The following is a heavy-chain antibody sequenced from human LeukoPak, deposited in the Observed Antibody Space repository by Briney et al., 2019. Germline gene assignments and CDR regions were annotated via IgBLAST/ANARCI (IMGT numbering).Heavy chain of an antibody. J-gene: IGHJ4*02. D-gene: IGHD3-22*01. CDR3: AKDPRSGYYFSDVDY. CDR1: GFTFSSYA. CDR2: ISGSGGST. Sequence: GGSLRLSCAASGFTFSSYAMSWVRQAPGKGLEWVSAISGSGGSTYYADSVKGRFTISRDNSKNTLYLQMNSLRAEDTAVYYCAKDPRSGYYFSDVDYWGQGTLVAVSS. V-gene: IGHV3-23*01.